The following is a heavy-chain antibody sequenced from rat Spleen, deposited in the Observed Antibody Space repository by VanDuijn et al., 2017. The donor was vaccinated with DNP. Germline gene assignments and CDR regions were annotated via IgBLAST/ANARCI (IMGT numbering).Heavy chain of an antibody. CDR1: GFSLTDYN. CDR2: IGKHGAI. CDR3: ARDLIIRDTTSAMDA. J-gene: IGHJ4*01. V-gene: IGHV2-41*01. Sequence: QVQLKESGPGLVQPSQTLSLTCTVAGFSLTDYNVHWVRQPPGKGLEWMGVIGKHGAIRYNSALKSRLSFSKATSKSQVFLKLNSLQTEDTATYYCARDLIIRDTTSAMDAWGPGTSVTVSS. D-gene: IGHD4-3*01.